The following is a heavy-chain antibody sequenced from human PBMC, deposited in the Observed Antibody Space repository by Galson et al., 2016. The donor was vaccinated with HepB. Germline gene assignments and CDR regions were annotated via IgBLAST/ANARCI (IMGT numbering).Heavy chain of an antibody. CDR2: VIPGNGDT. V-gene: IGHV1-3*01. D-gene: IGHD1-26*01. Sequence: SVKVSCKASAYTFTNYAIHWVRQAPGQGLEWMGWVIPGNGDTKYSQTFQGRVTFARDTSANTAYMELSSLRSEDTAVYYCAREGNYYTLDYWGQGTLDTVAS. CDR3: AREGNYYTLDY. J-gene: IGHJ4*02. CDR1: AYTFTNYA.